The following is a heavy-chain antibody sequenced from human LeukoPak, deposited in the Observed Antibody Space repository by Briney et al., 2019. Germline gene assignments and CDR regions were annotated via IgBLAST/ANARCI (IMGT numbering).Heavy chain of an antibody. V-gene: IGHV1-2*02. CDR1: GYTFTGYY. CDR2: INPNSGGT. D-gene: IGHD6-19*01. Sequence: GASVKVSCKASGYTFTGYYMHWVRQAPGQGLEWMGWINPNSGGTNYAQKFQGRVTMTRDTSISTAYMELSRLRSDDTAVYYCARIAVAGTEGNYYSYGMDVWGQGTTVTVSS. CDR3: ARIAVAGTEGNYYSYGMDV. J-gene: IGHJ6*02.